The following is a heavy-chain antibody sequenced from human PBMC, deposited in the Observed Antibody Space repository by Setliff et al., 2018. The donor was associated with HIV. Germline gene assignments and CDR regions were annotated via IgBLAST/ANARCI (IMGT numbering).Heavy chain of an antibody. CDR1: GYIFTDYA. CDR2: IDINTGSP. J-gene: IGHJ6*03. CDR3: ASYCYGVKCYGTNMDV. V-gene: IGHV7-4-1*02. D-gene: IGHD2-15*01. Sequence: ASVKVSCKASGYIFTDYALNWVRQAPGQGLEWVAWIDINTGSPSYAQGFTGRFVFSSDTSVSAAYLQITSLKPEDTAVYYCASYCYGVKCYGTNMDVWGRGTTVTVSS.